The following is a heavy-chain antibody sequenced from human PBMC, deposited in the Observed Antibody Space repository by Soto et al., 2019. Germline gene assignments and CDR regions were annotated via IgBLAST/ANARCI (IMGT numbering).Heavy chain of an antibody. CDR2: ISGHNSNT. V-gene: IGHV1-18*04. CDR3: VRDWQLTP. J-gene: IGHJ5*02. Sequence: QVQLVQSGDEVKKPGASVKVSCKASGYAFTNYGISWVRQGPGQGLHWMGWISGHNSNTLYPHNRRGKATMTIDKSTSTVYMELRSLRFDDTAMDYCVRDWQLTPWGQGTLVNVSS. CDR1: GYAFTNYG. D-gene: IGHD1-1*01.